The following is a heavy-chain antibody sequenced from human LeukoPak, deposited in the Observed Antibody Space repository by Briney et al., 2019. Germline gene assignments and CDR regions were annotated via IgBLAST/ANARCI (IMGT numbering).Heavy chain of an antibody. V-gene: IGHV4-39*01. J-gene: IGHJ3*02. CDR3: ARLGQSAFDI. CDR2: IYYSGST. CDR1: GGSISSSSYY. Sequence: SETLSLTCTVSGGSISSSSYYWRWIRQPPGKGLEWIGSIYYSGSTYYNPSLKSRVTISVDTSKNQFSLKLSSVTAADTAVYYCARLGQSAFDIWGQGTMVTVSS.